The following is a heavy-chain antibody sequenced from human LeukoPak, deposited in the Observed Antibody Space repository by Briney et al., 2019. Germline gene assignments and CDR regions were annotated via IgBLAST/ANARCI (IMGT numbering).Heavy chain of an antibody. J-gene: IGHJ4*02. Sequence: KSSETLSLTCTVSGGSISSSTYYWGWIRQPPGKGLEWIGSIYYSGSTYYNPSLKSRVTISVDTSKNQFSLKLSSVTAADTAVYYCARGTYGDCPYYWGQGTLVTVSS. D-gene: IGHD4-17*01. CDR1: GGSISSSTYY. CDR3: ARGTYGDCPYY. CDR2: IYYSGST. V-gene: IGHV4-39*01.